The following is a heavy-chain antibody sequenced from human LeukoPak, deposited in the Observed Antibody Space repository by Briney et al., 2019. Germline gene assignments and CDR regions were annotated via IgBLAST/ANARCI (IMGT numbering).Heavy chain of an antibody. V-gene: IGHV6-1*01. D-gene: IGHD5-18*01. J-gene: IGHJ4*02. CDR3: AGSLDTAITY. Sequence: SQTLSLTCAISGDSVSSNSAAWNWIRQSPSRGLEWLGRTYYKSKWKNDYAVSVKGRITINPDTSKNQLSLQVNSVTPEDTALYYCAGSLDTAITYWGQGTLVTVSS. CDR1: GDSVSSNSAA. CDR2: TYYKSKWKN.